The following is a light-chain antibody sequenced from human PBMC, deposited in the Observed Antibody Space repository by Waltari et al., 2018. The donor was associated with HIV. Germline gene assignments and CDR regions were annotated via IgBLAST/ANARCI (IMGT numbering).Light chain of an antibody. CDR1: DMPDHY. CDR2: KVT. CDR3: QSADSDNTYNWV. V-gene: IGLV3-25*03. J-gene: IGLJ3*02. Sequence: SQLTQPPSVSVSPGQTAKIPCSGADMPDHYVYWYQQKPGQAPVLVMYKVTERPSGIPERFSGSMSGTTVTLTIMGVQPEDEADYYCQSADSDNTYNWVFGGGTKLTVL.